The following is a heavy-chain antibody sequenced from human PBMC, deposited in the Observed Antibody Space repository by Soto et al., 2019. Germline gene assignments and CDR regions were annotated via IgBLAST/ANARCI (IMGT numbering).Heavy chain of an antibody. CDR3: ARAPVLRFLYGMDV. CDR2: IYYSGST. V-gene: IGHV4-31*03. CDR1: GGSISSGGYY. D-gene: IGHD3-3*01. J-gene: IGHJ6*02. Sequence: PSETLSLTCTVSGGSISSGGYYWSWIRQHPGKGLEWIGYIYYSGSTYYNPSLKSRVTISVDTSKNQFSLKLSSVTAADTAVHYCARAPVLRFLYGMDVWGQGTTVTVSS.